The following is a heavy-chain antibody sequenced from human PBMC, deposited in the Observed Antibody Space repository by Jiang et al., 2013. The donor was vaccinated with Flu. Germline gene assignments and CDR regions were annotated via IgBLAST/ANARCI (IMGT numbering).Heavy chain of an antibody. V-gene: IGHV2-5*02. CDR2: IYWDDDK. CDR1: GFSLSVGGVG. Sequence: KPTQTLTLTCTFSGFSLSVGGVGVGWIRQPPGKALEWLALIYWDDDKFYSPSLRSRLTITKDTSRNQVLLKMTNMDPVDTATYYCAHRLLDYDNIGYPFDFWGQGILVTVSS. D-gene: IGHD3-22*01. CDR3: AHRLLDYDNIGYPFDF. J-gene: IGHJ4*02.